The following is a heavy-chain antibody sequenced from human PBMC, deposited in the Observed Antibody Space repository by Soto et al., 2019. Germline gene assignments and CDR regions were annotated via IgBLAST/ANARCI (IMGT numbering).Heavy chain of an antibody. CDR3: ARGLGFCSGGSCYDD. J-gene: IGHJ4*02. V-gene: IGHV3-53*01. Sequence: PGGSLRLSCAASGFSVSSSYMTWVRQAPGKGLEWVSVIYSGGLTFYADSVKGRFAISRDNSKNTLYLQMDSLRPDDTAVYFCARGLGFCSGGSCYDDWGQGTLVTSPQ. CDR1: GFSVSSSY. CDR2: IYSGGLT. D-gene: IGHD2-15*01.